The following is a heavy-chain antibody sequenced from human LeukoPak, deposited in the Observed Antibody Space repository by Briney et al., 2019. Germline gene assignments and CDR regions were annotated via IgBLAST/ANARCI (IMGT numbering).Heavy chain of an antibody. CDR3: ARNKQLVQGGSSWFDP. D-gene: IGHD6-13*01. CDR2: ISTDGSST. Sequence: GGSLRLSCAASGFTFSTYWMHWVRQAPGKGLVWVSRISTDGSSTFYADSVKGRFTVSRDNAKNSLYLQMNSLRAEDTAVYYCARNKQLVQGGSSWFDPWGQGTLVTVSS. J-gene: IGHJ5*02. CDR1: GFTFSTYW. V-gene: IGHV3-74*01.